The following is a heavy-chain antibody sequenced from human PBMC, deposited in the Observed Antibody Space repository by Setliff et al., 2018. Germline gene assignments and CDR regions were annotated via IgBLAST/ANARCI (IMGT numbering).Heavy chain of an antibody. CDR2: ISYDGINK. D-gene: IGHD3-3*01. J-gene: IGHJ4*02. CDR1: GITFSSYA. V-gene: IGHV3-30*01. Sequence: LRLSCAASGITFSSYAMHWVRQAPGKGLEWVAVISYDGINKYYADSVKGRFTISRDNSKNTLYLQMNSLRPEDTAVYYCAGDKPLQHNYNFWSGYCPYWGQGTLVTVSS. CDR3: AGDKPLQHNYNFWSGYCPY.